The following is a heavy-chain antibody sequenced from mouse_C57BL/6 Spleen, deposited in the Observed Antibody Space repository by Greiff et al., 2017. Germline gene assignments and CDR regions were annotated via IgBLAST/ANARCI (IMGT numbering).Heavy chain of an antibody. CDR2: IDPDTGGT. CDR3: SITTFDY. D-gene: IGHD1-1*01. Sequence: VQLQQSGAELVRPGASVTLSCKASGYTFTDYEMHWVKQTPVHGLEWIGAIDPDTGGTAYHQKFKGKAILTADKSSSTAYMELRSLTSEDSAVYYCSITTFDYWGQGTTLTVSS. J-gene: IGHJ2*01. CDR1: GYTFTDYE. V-gene: IGHV1-15*01.